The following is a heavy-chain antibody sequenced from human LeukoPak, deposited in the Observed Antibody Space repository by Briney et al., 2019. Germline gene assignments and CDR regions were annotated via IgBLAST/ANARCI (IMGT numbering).Heavy chain of an antibody. V-gene: IGHV4-38-2*02. CDR3: AREIECIALPTVTTPYYYYYYMDV. CDR1: GYSISSGYY. J-gene: IGHJ6*03. D-gene: IGHD4-17*01. Sequence: SQTLSLTCTVSGYSISSGYYWGWIRQPPGKGLEWIGSIYHSGSTYYNPSLKSRVTISVDTSKNQFSLKLSSVTAADTAVYYFAREIECIALPTVTTPYYYYYYMDVWGKGTTVTISS. CDR2: IYHSGST.